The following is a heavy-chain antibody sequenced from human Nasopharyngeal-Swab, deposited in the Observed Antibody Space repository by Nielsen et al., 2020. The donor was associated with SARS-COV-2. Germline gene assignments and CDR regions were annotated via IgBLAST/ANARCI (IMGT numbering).Heavy chain of an antibody. CDR1: GYTFTGHN. CDR2: FDPRGDST. Sequence: ASVTVSCQASGYTFTGHNLHWVRQAPGQGLEWMPIFDPRGDSTSHAQRFQGRLTMSTDTTTSTVYMELSSLRADDAAVYYCARDSDNWAIDYWGQGTLDTVSP. J-gene: IGHJ4*02. V-gene: IGHV1-46*01. D-gene: IGHD1-1*01. CDR3: ARDSDNWAIDY.